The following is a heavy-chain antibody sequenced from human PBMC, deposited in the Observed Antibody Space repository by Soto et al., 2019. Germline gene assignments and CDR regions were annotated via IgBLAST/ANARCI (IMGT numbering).Heavy chain of an antibody. CDR3: ARYGSGYEIDHFDY. D-gene: IGHD5-12*01. Sequence: QVQLVQSGAEVKKPGASVKVSCKASGYTFTSYAMHWVRQAPGQRLEWMGWINAGNGNTKYSQKFPGRVTITRDTSASTAYMELSSRRSEDTAVYYCARYGSGYEIDHFDYWGQGTLVTGSS. CDR1: GYTFTSYA. J-gene: IGHJ4*02. CDR2: INAGNGNT. V-gene: IGHV1-3*01.